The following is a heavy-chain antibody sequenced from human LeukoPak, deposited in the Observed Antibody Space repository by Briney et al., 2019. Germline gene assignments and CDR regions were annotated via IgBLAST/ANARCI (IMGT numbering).Heavy chain of an antibody. CDR1: GFTFSSYA. J-gene: IGHJ5*02. Sequence: GGSLRLSCAASGFTFSSYAMSWVRQAPGKGLEWVSAISGSGGSTYYADSVKGRFTISRDNAKNSLYLQMNSLRAEDTAVYYCAREALIARTPSKFDPWGQGTLVTVSS. D-gene: IGHD6-13*01. V-gene: IGHV3-23*01. CDR2: ISGSGGST. CDR3: AREALIARTPSKFDP.